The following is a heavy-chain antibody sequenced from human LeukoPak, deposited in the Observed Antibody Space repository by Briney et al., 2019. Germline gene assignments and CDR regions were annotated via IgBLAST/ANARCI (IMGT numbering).Heavy chain of an antibody. V-gene: IGHV4-39*01. CDR1: GASISSSGYY. CDR3: ARHRSEHIVVVTATHFDY. CDR2: IYYSGST. Sequence: KTSETLSLTCTVSGASISSSGYYWGWIRQPPGKGLEWIGGIYYSGSTYYSPSLKSRVTISVDTSKNQFSLTLSSVTAADTAVYYCARHRSEHIVVVTATHFDYWGQGTLVTVSS. J-gene: IGHJ4*02. D-gene: IGHD2-21*02.